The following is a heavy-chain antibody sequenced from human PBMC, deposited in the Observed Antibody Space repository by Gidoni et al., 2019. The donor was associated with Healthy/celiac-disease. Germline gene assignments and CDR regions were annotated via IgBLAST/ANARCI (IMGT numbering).Heavy chain of an antibody. CDR2: NIPIFGTA. Sequence: QVQLVQSGAEVKKSGSSVKVSCKASGVTFSSYAISWVRQAPGQGLEWMGGNIPIFGTANYAQKYQGRVTITADESTSTAYMELSSLRSEDTAVYYCARDALLPITMVQGVIEGGFDYWGQGTLVTVSS. CDR3: ARDALLPITMVQGVIEGGFDY. J-gene: IGHJ4*02. CDR1: GVTFSSYA. D-gene: IGHD3-10*01. V-gene: IGHV1-69*01.